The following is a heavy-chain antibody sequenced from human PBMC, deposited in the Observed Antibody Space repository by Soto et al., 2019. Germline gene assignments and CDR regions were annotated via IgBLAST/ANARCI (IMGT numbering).Heavy chain of an antibody. CDR1: GGTFSSYA. V-gene: IGHV1-69*13. CDR2: IIPIFGTA. Sequence: SVKVSCKSSGGTFSSYAISWVRQAPGQGLEWMGGIIPIFGTANYAQKFQGRVTITADESTSTAYMELSSLRSEDTAVYYCARGVPTVTTTYYGMDVWGQGTTVTVSS. J-gene: IGHJ6*02. CDR3: ARGVPTVTTTYYGMDV. D-gene: IGHD4-4*01.